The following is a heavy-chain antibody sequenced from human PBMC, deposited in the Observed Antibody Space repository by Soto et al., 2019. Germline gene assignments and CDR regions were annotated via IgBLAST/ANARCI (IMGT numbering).Heavy chain of an antibody. CDR3: ARRLQLVGSRGYYYGMDV. V-gene: IGHV4-39*01. D-gene: IGHD6-13*01. J-gene: IGHJ6*02. CDR1: RGSISSSSNY. Sequence: PSETLSLTCTVSRGSISSSSNYWGWIRQPPGKGLEWIGSIYYSGSAYYNPSLKSRVTISVDTSKNQFSLKLSSVTAADTAVYYCARRLQLVGSRGYYYGMDVWGQGTTVT. CDR2: IYYSGSA.